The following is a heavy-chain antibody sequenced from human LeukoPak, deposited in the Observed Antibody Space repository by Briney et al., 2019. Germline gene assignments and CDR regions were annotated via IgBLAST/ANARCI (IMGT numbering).Heavy chain of an antibody. D-gene: IGHD3-22*01. Sequence: GALRLSCAASGFTFSNAWMSWVRQAPGKGLEWVGRIKSKTDGGTTDYAAPVKGRFTISRDDSKNTLYLQMNSLKTEDTAVYYCTVTGYYYDSSGYYYGDAFDIWGQGTVVTVSS. J-gene: IGHJ3*02. CDR1: GFTFSNAW. CDR2: IKSKTDGGTT. CDR3: TVTGYYYDSSGYYYGDAFDI. V-gene: IGHV3-15*01.